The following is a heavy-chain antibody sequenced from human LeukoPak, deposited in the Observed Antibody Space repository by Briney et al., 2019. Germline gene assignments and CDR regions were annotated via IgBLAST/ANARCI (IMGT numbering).Heavy chain of an antibody. CDR2: MSGSAHKI. D-gene: IGHD5-18*01. Sequence: GGYLRLSCVVYGFTFSDYDMSWVRQAQEKGLDWVLIMSGSAHKIRYADSVKGRFTISRDNSENTVYLQMNNLRAEDTALYYCAGRPTGYSSGYVYWGQGALVTVSS. V-gene: IGHV3-23*01. J-gene: IGHJ4*02. CDR3: AGRPTGYSSGYVY. CDR1: GFTFSDYD.